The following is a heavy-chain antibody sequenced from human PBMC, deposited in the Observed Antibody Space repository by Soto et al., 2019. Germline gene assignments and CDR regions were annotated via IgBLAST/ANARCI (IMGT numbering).Heavy chain of an antibody. CDR2: MNPNSGNT. CDR3: ARVVIAHYYYYYMDV. V-gene: IGHV1-8*01. J-gene: IGHJ6*03. Sequence: ASVKVSCKASGYTFTSYDINWVRQATGQGLEWMGWMNPNSGNTGYAQKFQGRVTMTRNTSISTAYMELSSLRSEDTAVYYCARVVIAHYYYYYMDVWGKGTTVTVPS. CDR1: GYTFTSYD. D-gene: IGHD2-21*01.